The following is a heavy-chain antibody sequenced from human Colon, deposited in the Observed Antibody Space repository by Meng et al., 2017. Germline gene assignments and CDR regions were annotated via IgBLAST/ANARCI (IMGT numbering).Heavy chain of an antibody. Sequence: QVRREERGPGLVKPSEALSLTRNLSGGSISDYYWNWIRQPVGKGLEWIWRIRGSGSTKFNPSLKSRVTISVDTSKNQFSLKLYSVTAADTAVYFCARDHAPFDYGLSRPGLDPWGQGTLVTVFS. V-gene: IGHV4-4*07. CDR2: IRGSGST. CDR1: GGSISDYY. CDR3: ARDHAPFDYGLSRPGLDP. D-gene: IGHD4/OR15-4a*01. J-gene: IGHJ5*02.